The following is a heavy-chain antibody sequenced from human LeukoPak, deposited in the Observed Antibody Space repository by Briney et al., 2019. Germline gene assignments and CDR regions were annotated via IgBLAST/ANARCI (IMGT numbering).Heavy chain of an antibody. CDR2: INPSGGST. V-gene: IGHV1-46*01. CDR3: ARAWEAVPGHYGVIDY. J-gene: IGHJ4*02. Sequence: GASVKVSCKASGYSFINYYIHWVRQAPGQGLEWMGIINPSGGSTSFAQKFQGRVTMTRDMSTSTIYMGLNSLRSEDTAVYYCARAWEAVPGHYGVIDYWGQGTLVTVSS. CDR1: GYSFINYY. D-gene: IGHD4-17*01.